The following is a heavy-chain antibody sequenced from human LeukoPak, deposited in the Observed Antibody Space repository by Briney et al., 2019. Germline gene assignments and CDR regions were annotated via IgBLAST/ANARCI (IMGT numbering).Heavy chain of an antibody. V-gene: IGHV4-30-4*08. CDR1: GGSISCGDYY. CDR2: IYYSGST. Sequence: SETLSLTCTVSGGSISCGDYYWSWIRQPPGKGLEWIGYIYYSGSTYYNPSLKSRVTISVDTSKNQFSLKLSSVTAADTAVYYCARANDGSGSYGYWGQGTLVTVSS. CDR3: ARANDGSGSYGY. J-gene: IGHJ4*02. D-gene: IGHD3-10*01.